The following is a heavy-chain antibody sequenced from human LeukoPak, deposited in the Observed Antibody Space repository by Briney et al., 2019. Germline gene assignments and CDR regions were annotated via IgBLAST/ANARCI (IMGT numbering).Heavy chain of an antibody. CDR2: INHSGST. CDR1: GGSFSSYY. D-gene: IGHD3-16*01. Sequence: PSETLSPTCAVYGGSFSSYYWTWIRQPPGKGLEWIGEINHSGSTNYNPSLKSRVTISVDTSKNQFSLKLSSVTAADTAVYYCARETSQKGAHYMDVWGKGTAITISS. V-gene: IGHV4-34*01. J-gene: IGHJ6*03. CDR3: ARETSQKGAHYMDV.